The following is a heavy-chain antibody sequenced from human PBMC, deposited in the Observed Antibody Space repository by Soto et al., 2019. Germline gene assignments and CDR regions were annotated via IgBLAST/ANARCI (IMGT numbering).Heavy chain of an antibody. J-gene: IGHJ4*02. CDR3: ARDRASWHNFDY. CDR1: GYTFTSYG. D-gene: IGHD6-13*01. CDR2: ISACNGNT. Sequence: ASVKVSCKASGYTFTSYGISWVRQAPGQGLEWMGWISACNGNTNYAQKLQGRVTMTTDTSTSTAYMELRSLRSDDTAVYYCARDRASWHNFDYWGQGTLVTVSS. V-gene: IGHV1-18*04.